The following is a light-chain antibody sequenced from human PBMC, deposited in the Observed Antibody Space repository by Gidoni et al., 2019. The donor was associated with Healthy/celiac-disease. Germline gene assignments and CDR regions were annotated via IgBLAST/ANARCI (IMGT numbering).Light chain of an antibody. J-gene: IGKJ1*01. CDR3: QQYSSSPQT. V-gene: IGKV3-20*01. CDR1: QSVSSSY. CDR2: GAS. Sequence: ELVLTQSPGTLSLSAGERATLACRASQSVSSSYLAWYQQKPGQAPRLLIYGASSRATGIPDMFSGSGSGTDFTLTISRLEPEDFAVYYCQQYSSSPQTFGQGTKVEIK.